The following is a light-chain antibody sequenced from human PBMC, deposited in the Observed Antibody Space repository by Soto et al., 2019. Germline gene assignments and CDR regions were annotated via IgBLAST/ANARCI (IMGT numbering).Light chain of an antibody. CDR2: DAS. Sequence: EIVLTQSPATLSLSPGERATLSCRASQSVSSYFAWYQQRLGQAPRLXIYDASNRATGVPARFSGSGAGPDCTRTISSLEPEDVAVYYCQQRSSWPPTFGQGTRLEIK. CDR3: QQRSSWPPT. J-gene: IGKJ5*01. V-gene: IGKV3-11*01. CDR1: QSVSSY.